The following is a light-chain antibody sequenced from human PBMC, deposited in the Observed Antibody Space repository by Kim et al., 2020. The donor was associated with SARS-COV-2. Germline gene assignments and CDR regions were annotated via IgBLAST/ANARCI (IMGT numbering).Light chain of an antibody. V-gene: IGLV3-19*01. CDR3: NSRDTSGDYVV. J-gene: IGLJ2*01. Sequence: SSELTQDPAVSVALGQTVRITCQGATLRKYYAGWYQQKPGQAPVLLNYDRSGRPSGIPDRFSASSSGDTASLTISGAQAEDEAVYYCNSRDTSGDYVVFGGGTQLTVL. CDR2: DRS. CDR1: TLRKYY.